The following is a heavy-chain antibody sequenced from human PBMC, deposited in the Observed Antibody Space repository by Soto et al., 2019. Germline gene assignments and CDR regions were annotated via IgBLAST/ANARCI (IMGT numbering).Heavy chain of an antibody. CDR2: IIPIFRTA. D-gene: IGHD3-16*01. Sequence: QVQLVQSGAEVKKPGSSVTVCCKASGGTFSNYAINWVRQAPGHGVEWMGGIIPIFRTANYDQKFQGRVTITADLSPTTAYMELSSLGSEDTAVYYCARGGTQFLNRMDGLDVWSQGTTVTVS. V-gene: IGHV1-69*01. CDR3: ARGGTQFLNRMDGLDV. J-gene: IGHJ6*02. CDR1: GGTFSNYA.